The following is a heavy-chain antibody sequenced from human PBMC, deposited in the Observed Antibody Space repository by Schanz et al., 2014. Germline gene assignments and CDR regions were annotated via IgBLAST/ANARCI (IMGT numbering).Heavy chain of an antibody. Sequence: GQLVESGGGVVQPGKSLRLSCAASGFIFGSSVMAWVRQAPGKGLEWVSGITGASDHIDYAESVKGRFTISRDNSKNTLYLQMDSLRAEDTAVYFCAKKVPAYNPFDSWGQGTLVTVSS. CDR2: ITGASDHI. D-gene: IGHD1-1*01. V-gene: IGHV3-23*04. J-gene: IGHJ4*02. CDR3: AKKVPAYNPFDS. CDR1: GFIFGSSV.